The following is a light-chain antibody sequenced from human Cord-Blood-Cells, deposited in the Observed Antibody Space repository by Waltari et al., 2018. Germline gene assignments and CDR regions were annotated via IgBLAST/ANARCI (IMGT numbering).Light chain of an antibody. J-gene: IGLJ3*02. V-gene: IGLV2-14*01. CDR3: SSYTSSNTLV. CDR2: DVS. Sequence: QSALTQPASVSGSPGQSITISCTGTSSDGGGYNYVSLYQQHPGKAPKLMIYDVSKRPSGVSNRFSCSKSGNTASLTISGLQAEDEADYYCSSYTSSNTLVFGGGTKLTVL. CDR1: SSDGGGYNY.